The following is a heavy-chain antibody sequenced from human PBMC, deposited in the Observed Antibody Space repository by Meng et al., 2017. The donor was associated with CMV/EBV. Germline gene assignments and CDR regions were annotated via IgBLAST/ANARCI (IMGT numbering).Heavy chain of an antibody. V-gene: IGHV1-18*01. CDR3: ARSPHDPTYYDFWSGYYTPYYFDY. CDR1: GYTFTSYG. D-gene: IGHD3-3*01. Sequence: ASVKVSCKASGYTFTSYGISWVRQAPGQGLEWMGWISAYNGNTNYAQKLQGRVTMTTDTPTSTAYMELRSLRSDDTAVYYCARSPHDPTYYDFWSGYYTPYYFDYWGQGTLVTVSS. CDR2: ISAYNGNT. J-gene: IGHJ4*02.